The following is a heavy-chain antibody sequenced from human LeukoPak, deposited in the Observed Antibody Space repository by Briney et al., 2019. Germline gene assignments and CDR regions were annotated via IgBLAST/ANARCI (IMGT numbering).Heavy chain of an antibody. J-gene: IGHJ4*02. CDR3: AREGQGEGYCSSTSCTIDY. V-gene: IGHV3-66*02. CDR2: IYSGGST. CDR1: GFTVSSNY. D-gene: IGHD2-2*01. Sequence: GGSLRLSCAASGFTVSSNYIIWVRQAPGEGLEWVSIIYSGGSTYYADSVKGRFTISRDNSKNTLYLQMNSLRAEDTAVYYCAREGQGEGYCSSTSCTIDYWGQGTLVTVSS.